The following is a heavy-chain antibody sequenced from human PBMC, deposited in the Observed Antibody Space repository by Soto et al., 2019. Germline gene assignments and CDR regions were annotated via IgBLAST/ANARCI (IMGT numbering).Heavy chain of an antibody. J-gene: IGHJ4*02. V-gene: IGHV4-59*01. CDR1: GGSISSYY. D-gene: IGHD3-22*01. CDR3: ARGSHYYDSSGRFDY. Sequence: SETLSLTCTFSGGSISSYYWSWIRQPPGKGLEWIGYIYYSGSTNYNPSLKSRVTISVDTSKNQFSLKLSSVTAADTAVYYCARGSHYYDSSGRFDYWGQGTLVTVSS. CDR2: IYYSGST.